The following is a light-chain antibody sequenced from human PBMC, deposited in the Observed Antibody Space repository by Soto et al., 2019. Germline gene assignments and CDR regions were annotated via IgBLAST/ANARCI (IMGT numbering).Light chain of an antibody. CDR1: NIGSKS. J-gene: IGLJ2*01. V-gene: IGLV3-21*04. CDR2: YDS. Sequence: SYELTQPPSVSVSPGKTATITCGGDNIGSKSVHWYQQKPGQAPVLVIYYDSDRPSGIPERFSGSNSGNTATLTISRVEAGDEADYYCQVSDTSSDHPVVLGGGTKVTVL. CDR3: QVSDTSSDHPVV.